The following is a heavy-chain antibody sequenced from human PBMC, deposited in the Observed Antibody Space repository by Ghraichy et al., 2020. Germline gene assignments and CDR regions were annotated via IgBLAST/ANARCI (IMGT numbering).Heavy chain of an antibody. CDR1: GGSVTSGSYY. CDR2: IYYSGST. J-gene: IGHJ5*01. Sequence: SETLSLTCTVSGGSVTSGSYYWSWIRQPPGKGLEWIGYIYYSGSTNYNPSLKTRVIISVDTSKNQFSLKLSAVTAADTAIYYCALIRGDILTGRPDWFDFWGRGTLVTVSS. CDR3: ALIRGDILTGRPDWFDF. D-gene: IGHD3-9*01. V-gene: IGHV4-61*01.